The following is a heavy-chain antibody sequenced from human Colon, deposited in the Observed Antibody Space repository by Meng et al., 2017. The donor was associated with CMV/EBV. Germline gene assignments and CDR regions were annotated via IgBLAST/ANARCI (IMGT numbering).Heavy chain of an antibody. CDR1: GGSLNNYH. Sequence: SETLSLTCTVSGGSLNNYHWTWIRQPPGKGLEWIGYIFHTGSTKYNPSLKGRVTMSLDPSKNQFSLDLSSVTAADTAVYFCARRSVSGPPVDWFDPWGQGTLVTVSS. V-gene: IGHV4-59*01. CDR3: ARRSVSGPPVDWFDP. CDR2: IFHTGST. D-gene: IGHD6-19*01. J-gene: IGHJ5*02.